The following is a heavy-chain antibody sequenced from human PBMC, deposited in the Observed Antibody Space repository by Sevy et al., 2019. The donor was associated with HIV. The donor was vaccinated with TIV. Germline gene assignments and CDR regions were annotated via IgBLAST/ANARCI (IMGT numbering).Heavy chain of an antibody. V-gene: IGHV3-30*02. D-gene: IGHD2-8*01. Sequence: GGSLRLSCAASGFTFSTYDMHWVRQAPGKGLEWVAYIRYDGSNKYYADSVRGRFTISRDNSKNTLYLQMNGLRAEDTAVYYCARGRKTTQEWLEELDYYYGVDVWGQGTTVTVSS. J-gene: IGHJ6*02. CDR2: IRYDGSNK. CDR1: GFTFSTYD. CDR3: ARGRKTTQEWLEELDYYYGVDV.